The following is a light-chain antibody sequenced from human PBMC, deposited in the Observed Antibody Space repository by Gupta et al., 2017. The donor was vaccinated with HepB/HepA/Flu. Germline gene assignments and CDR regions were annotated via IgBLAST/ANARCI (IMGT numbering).Light chain of an antibody. J-gene: IGLJ2*01. CDR3: YSTDSSGNHREV. Sequence: SYELTQPPSVSVSPGQTARITCSGDALPKKYAYWYQQKSGQAPVLVIYEDSKRPSGIPERFSGSSSGTMATLTISGAQVEDEADYYCYSTDSSGNHREVFGGGTKLNVL. CDR1: ALPKKY. V-gene: IGLV3-10*01. CDR2: EDS.